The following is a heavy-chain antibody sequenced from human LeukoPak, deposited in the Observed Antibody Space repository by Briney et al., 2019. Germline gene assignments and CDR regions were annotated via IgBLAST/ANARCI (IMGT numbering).Heavy chain of an antibody. D-gene: IGHD6-13*01. Sequence: GGSLRLSCAASGFTFSSYAMSWVRQAPGKGLEWVSAISGSGGSTYYADSVKGRFTISRDNSKNTLYLQMNSLRAEDTAVYYCAKEEISSSIPLITAFDIWGQGTMVTVSS. V-gene: IGHV3-23*01. CDR1: GFTFSSYA. CDR2: ISGSGGST. J-gene: IGHJ3*02. CDR3: AKEEISSSIPLITAFDI.